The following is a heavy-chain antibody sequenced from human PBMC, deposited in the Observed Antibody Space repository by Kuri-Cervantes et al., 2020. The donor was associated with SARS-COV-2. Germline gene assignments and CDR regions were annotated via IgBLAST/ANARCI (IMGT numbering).Heavy chain of an antibody. Sequence: SGPTLGKPTETLTLTCTLSGLSINTDEMCVIWIRQSPGKALEWLARIDWDDDKYYSASLETRLTISKDTSKNQVVLTMTNMDPVDTGTYYCVRIRAATVIADYWGQGTLVTVSS. V-gene: IGHV2-70*11. CDR2: IDWDDDK. CDR1: GLSINTDEMC. CDR3: VRIRAATVIADY. J-gene: IGHJ4*02. D-gene: IGHD4-11*01.